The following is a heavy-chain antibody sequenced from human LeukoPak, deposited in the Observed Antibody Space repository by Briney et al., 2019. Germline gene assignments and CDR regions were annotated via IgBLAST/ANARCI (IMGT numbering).Heavy chain of an antibody. J-gene: IGHJ4*02. CDR1: GFTFSTYY. V-gene: IGHV3-74*01. D-gene: IGHD2-2*01. CDR3: ARALGYCSTNSCYYFDN. CDR2: INTDGSST. Sequence: GGSLRLSCAASGFTFSTYYMHWVRQAPGKGLVWVSRINTDGSSTRYADSVKGRFTISRDNAKNTLYLQMNSLRAEDTAVYYCARALGYCSTNSCYYFDNWGQGTLVTVSS.